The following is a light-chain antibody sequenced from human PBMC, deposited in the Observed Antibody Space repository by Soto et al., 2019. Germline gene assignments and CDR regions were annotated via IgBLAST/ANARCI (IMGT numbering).Light chain of an antibody. CDR2: DVR. J-gene: IGLJ1*01. CDR1: SSDVGGYNY. Sequence: QSALTQPASVSGSPGQSITISCTGTSSDVGGYNYVSWYQQHPGKAPKLMIYDVRNRPSGVSNRFSGSKSVNTASLTISGLQADDEDDYYCSAYTTLSTYVFGTGTKLTVL. V-gene: IGLV2-14*01. CDR3: SAYTTLSTYV.